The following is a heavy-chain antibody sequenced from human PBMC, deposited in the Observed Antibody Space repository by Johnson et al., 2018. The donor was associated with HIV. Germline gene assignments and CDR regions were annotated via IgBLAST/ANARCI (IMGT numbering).Heavy chain of an antibody. D-gene: IGHD3-10*01. CDR2: INWNGGTP. CDR3: AKGVGSIGGAFDI. Sequence: VQLVESGGGVARPGGSLRLSCEASGFTFDEYDMSWVRQAPGKGLEWVSGINWNGGTPGSADSVKNRFTISRDNAKNSLYLQMNSLRAEDTALYYCAKGVGSIGGAFDIWGQGTMVIVSS. V-gene: IGHV3-20*04. J-gene: IGHJ3*02. CDR1: GFTFDEYD.